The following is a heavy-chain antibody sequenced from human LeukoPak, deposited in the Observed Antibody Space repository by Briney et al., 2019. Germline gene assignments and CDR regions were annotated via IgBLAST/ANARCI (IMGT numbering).Heavy chain of an antibody. CDR1: GGSISSYY. V-gene: IGHV4-59*01. D-gene: IGHD6-19*01. CDR3: AREEEASSSGWYQYNWFDP. CDR2: IYYSGST. J-gene: IGHJ5*02. Sequence: SETLSLTCTVSGGSISSYYWSWIRQPPGKGLEWIGYIYYSGSTNYNPSLRSRVTISVDTSKNQFSLKLSSVTAADTAVYYCAREEEASSSGWYQYNWFDPWGQGTLVTVSS.